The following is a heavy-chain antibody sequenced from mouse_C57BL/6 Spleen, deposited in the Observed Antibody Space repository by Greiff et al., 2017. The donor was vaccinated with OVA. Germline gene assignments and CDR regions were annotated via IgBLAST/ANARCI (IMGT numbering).Heavy chain of an antibody. V-gene: IGHV5-9*01. CDR3: ARLLLFDY. CDR1: GFTFSSYT. Sequence: DVMLVESGGGLVKPGGSLKLSCAASGFTFSSYTMSWVRQTPEKRLEWVATISGGGGNTYYPDSVKGRFTISRDNAKNTLYLQMSSLRSEDTALYYCARLLLFDYWGQGTTLTVSS. D-gene: IGHD2-12*01. CDR2: ISGGGGNT. J-gene: IGHJ2*01.